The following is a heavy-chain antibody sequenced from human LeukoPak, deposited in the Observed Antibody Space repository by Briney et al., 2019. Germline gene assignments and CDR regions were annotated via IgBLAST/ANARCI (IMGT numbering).Heavy chain of an antibody. D-gene: IGHD3-22*01. Sequence: GGSLRLSCAASGFTLSSYSMNWVRQAPGTGLEWLSYISIGSDTIYYADSVKGRFTISRDNPKNTLYLQMNSLRAEDTAVYYCARDQVAVYYDSSGYYGMDVWGQGTTVTVSS. CDR2: ISIGSDTI. CDR3: ARDQVAVYYDSSGYYGMDV. J-gene: IGHJ6*02. V-gene: IGHV3-48*01. CDR1: GFTLSSYS.